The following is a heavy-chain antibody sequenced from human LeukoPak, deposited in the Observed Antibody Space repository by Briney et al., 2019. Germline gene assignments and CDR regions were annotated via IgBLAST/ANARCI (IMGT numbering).Heavy chain of an antibody. D-gene: IGHD6-19*01. J-gene: IGHJ4*02. Sequence: GGSLRLSCAASGFTFSSYGMHWVRQAPGKGLEWVAVISYDGSNKYYADSVKGRLTISRDNSKNTLYLQMNSLRAEDTAVYYCAKGSGWWNYFDYWGQGTLVTVSS. V-gene: IGHV3-30*18. CDR3: AKGSGWWNYFDY. CDR1: GFTFSSYG. CDR2: ISYDGSNK.